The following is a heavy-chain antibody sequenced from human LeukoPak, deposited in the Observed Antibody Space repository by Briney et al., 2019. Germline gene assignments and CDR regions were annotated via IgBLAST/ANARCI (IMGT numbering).Heavy chain of an antibody. CDR3: ARDFGINYGDYYYYYMDV. CDR1: GYTFTSYW. J-gene: IGHJ6*03. D-gene: IGHD4-17*01. CDR2: INPNGGRT. Sequence: ASVTVSFKSSGYTFTSYWMHWVRQAPGQGLEWLGVINPNGGRTTYTQNFQGRVTMTRDTSTTTVYMELSRLRSEDTAVYYCARDFGINYGDYYYYYMDVWGKGTTVTVSS. V-gene: IGHV1-46*01.